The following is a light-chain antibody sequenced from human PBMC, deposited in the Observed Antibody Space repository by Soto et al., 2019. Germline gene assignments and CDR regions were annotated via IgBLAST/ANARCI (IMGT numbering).Light chain of an antibody. J-gene: IGKJ5*01. CDR3: QQRNIWPPVT. CDR1: QSVSSN. V-gene: IGKV3-11*01. CDR2: GAS. Sequence: EIEVTQSPATLSLSPGARAPLSCRASQSVSSNLAWYQQKPGQAPRLLIYGASTRATDVPARFSGSGSGTDFTLTISSLEPEDFAVYYCQQRNIWPPVTFGQGTRLEIK.